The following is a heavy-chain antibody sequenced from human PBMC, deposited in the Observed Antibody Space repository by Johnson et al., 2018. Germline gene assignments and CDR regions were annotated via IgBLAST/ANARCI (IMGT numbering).Heavy chain of an antibody. D-gene: IGHD1-26*01. J-gene: IGHJ3*02. V-gene: IGHV3-30-3*01. CDR2: ISYDGSNK. Sequence: QVQLVESGGGLVQPGRSLRLSCAASGFTFSSYAMHWVRQAPGKGLEWVAVISYDGSNKYYADSVKGRFTISRDNSKNTLYLQMNSLRAEETAVYYFASDGTGGSSPGAFDIWGQGTMVTVSS. CDR3: ASDGTGGSSPGAFDI. CDR1: GFTFSSYA.